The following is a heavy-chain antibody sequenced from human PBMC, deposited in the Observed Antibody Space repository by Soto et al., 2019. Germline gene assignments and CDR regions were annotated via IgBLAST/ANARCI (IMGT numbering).Heavy chain of an antibody. CDR3: ARTYGNSWYSP. J-gene: IGHJ5*02. Sequence: GASVKVSCKASGYTFTSYCITWVRQAPGQGLEWMGWISTYNGNTNYAQNLQGRVTMTTDTSTNTAYMELRSLRSDDTAVYYCARTYGNSWYSPWGQGTLVTVSS. CDR1: GYTFTSYC. CDR2: ISTYNGNT. D-gene: IGHD2-2*02. V-gene: IGHV1-18*01.